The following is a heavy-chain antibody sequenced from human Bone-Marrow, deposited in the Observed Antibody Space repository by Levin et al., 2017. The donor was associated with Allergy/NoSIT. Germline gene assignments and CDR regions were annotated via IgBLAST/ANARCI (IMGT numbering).Heavy chain of an antibody. V-gene: IGHV3-23*01. CDR3: AKDRIYDILTGYYAIDY. J-gene: IGHJ4*02. CDR2: ISGSGGST. Sequence: LSLTCAASGFTFSSSAMSWVRQAPGKGLEWVSAISGSGGSTYYADSVKGRFTISRDNSKNTLYLQMNSLRAEDTAVYYCAKDRIYDILTGYYAIDYWGQGTLVTVSS. CDR1: GFTFSSSA. D-gene: IGHD3-9*01.